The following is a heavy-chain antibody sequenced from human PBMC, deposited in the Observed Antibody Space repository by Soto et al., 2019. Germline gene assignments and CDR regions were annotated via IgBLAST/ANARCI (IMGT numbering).Heavy chain of an antibody. CDR2: IYHSGST. D-gene: IGHD3-22*01. CDR1: GGSISSGGYS. Sequence: SETLSLTCAVSGGSISSGGYSWSWIRQPPGKGLEWIGYIYHSGSTYYNPSLKSRVTISVDRSKNQFSLKLSSVTAADTAVYYCARGGDSSGYYPEVFDYWGQGTLVTVSS. CDR3: ARGGDSSGYYPEVFDY. J-gene: IGHJ4*02. V-gene: IGHV4-30-2*01.